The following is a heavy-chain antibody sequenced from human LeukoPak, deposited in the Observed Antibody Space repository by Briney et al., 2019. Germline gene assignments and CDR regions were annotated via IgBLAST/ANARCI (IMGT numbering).Heavy chain of an antibody. CDR2: INPSGGST. Sequence: ASVKVSCKASGYTFTNYHMNWVRQAPGQGLEWMGIINPSGGSTTNAQKFQGRVIMTRDMSTSTVYMELRSLRSDDTAVYYCARDYRYDSSPYYFDYWGQGTLVTVSS. J-gene: IGHJ4*02. CDR3: ARDYRYDSSPYYFDY. CDR1: GYTFTNYH. V-gene: IGHV1-46*01. D-gene: IGHD3-22*01.